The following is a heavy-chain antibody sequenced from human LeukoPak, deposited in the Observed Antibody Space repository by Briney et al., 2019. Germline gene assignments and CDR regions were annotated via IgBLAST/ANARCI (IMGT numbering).Heavy chain of an antibody. D-gene: IGHD3-9*01. Sequence: PGRSLRLSCAASGFTFDDYAMHWVRQAPGKGLEWVLGISWNSGSIGYADSMKGRFTISRDNAKNSLYLQMNSLRAEDTALYYCAKGGPRYFDLRDAFDIWGQGTMVTVSS. CDR1: GFTFDDYA. J-gene: IGHJ3*02. CDR3: AKGGPRYFDLRDAFDI. CDR2: ISWNSGSI. V-gene: IGHV3-9*01.